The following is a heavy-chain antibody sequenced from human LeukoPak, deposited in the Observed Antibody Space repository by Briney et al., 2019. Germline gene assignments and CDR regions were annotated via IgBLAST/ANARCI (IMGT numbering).Heavy chain of an antibody. CDR2: IYYSGST. Sequence: SETLSLTCTVSGGSISSSSYYWGWIRQPPGKGLEWIGSIYYSGSTYYNPSLKSRVTISVDTSKNQFSLKLSSVTAADTAVYYCARQTRIRGRSCFDYWGQGTLVTASS. V-gene: IGHV4-39*01. D-gene: IGHD2-15*01. J-gene: IGHJ4*02. CDR3: ARQTRIRGRSCFDY. CDR1: GGSISSSSYY.